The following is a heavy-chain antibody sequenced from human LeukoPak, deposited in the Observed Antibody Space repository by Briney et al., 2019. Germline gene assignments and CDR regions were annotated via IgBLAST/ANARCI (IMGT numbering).Heavy chain of an antibody. CDR3: ARDTTNVYYYDTSGYDH. CDR1: GGSFSGYY. Sequence: SETLSLTCAVYGGSFSGYYWSWIRQPPGKGLEWIGEINHSGGTNYNPSPKSRVTISVDTSKNQFSLKLSSVTAADTAVYYCARDTTNVYYYDTSGYDHWGQGTLVTVSS. CDR2: INHSGGT. D-gene: IGHD3-22*01. V-gene: IGHV4-34*01. J-gene: IGHJ4*02.